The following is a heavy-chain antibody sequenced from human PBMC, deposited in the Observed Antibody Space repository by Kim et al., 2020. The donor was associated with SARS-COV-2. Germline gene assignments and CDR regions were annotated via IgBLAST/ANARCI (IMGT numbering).Heavy chain of an antibody. Sequence: SVKVSCKASGGTFSSYAISWVRQAPGQGLEWMGRIIPILGIANYAQKFQGRVTITADKSTSTAYMELSSLRSEDTAVYYCASYVDTAMDGSFYYYYGMDVWGQGTTVTVSS. D-gene: IGHD5-18*01. CDR3: ASYVDTAMDGSFYYYYGMDV. J-gene: IGHJ6*02. CDR2: IIPILGIA. V-gene: IGHV1-69*04. CDR1: GGTFSSYA.